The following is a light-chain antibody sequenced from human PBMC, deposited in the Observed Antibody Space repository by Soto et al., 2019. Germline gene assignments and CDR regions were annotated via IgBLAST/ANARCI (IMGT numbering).Light chain of an antibody. V-gene: IGLV2-11*01. CDR3: SSYAGGYFFEVI. J-gene: IGLJ2*01. CDR1: SSDVDDYNF. Sequence: QSALTQPRSVSGSPGQSVTISCTGTSSDVDDYNFVSWYQQHPGTAPKLMIYDVTKRPSGVPGRFSGSRSGNTASLTISGLQIEDEAHYYCSSYAGGYFFEVIFGGGTKLTVL. CDR2: DVT.